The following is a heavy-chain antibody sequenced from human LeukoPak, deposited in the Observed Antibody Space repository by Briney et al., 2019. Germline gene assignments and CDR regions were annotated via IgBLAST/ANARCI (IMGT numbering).Heavy chain of an antibody. V-gene: IGHV1-3*01. D-gene: IGHD6-19*01. CDR2: INAGNGNT. J-gene: IGHJ4*02. CDR1: GYTFTSYA. Sequence: ASVKVSCKASGYTFTSYAMHWVRQAPGQRLEWMGWINAGNGNTKYSQKFQGRVTITRDTSASTAYMELSSLRSEDTAVYYCARVMRIAVAGTGSYWGQGTLVTVSS. CDR3: ARVMRIAVAGTGSY.